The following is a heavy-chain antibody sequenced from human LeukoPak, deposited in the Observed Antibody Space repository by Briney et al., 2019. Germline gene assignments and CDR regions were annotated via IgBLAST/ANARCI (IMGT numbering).Heavy chain of an antibody. D-gene: IGHD2-15*01. CDR2: IYYSGST. Sequence: SETLSLTCTVSGGSISSGRYYWSWIRQPAGKGLEWIGRIYYSGSTNYNPSFKSRVTMSVDTSKNEFSLRVISVAAADTAIYYCAREDCSGGACYSGGFDYWGQGTLVTVSS. CDR3: AREDCSGGACYSGGFDY. V-gene: IGHV4-61*02. CDR1: GGSISSGRYY. J-gene: IGHJ4*02.